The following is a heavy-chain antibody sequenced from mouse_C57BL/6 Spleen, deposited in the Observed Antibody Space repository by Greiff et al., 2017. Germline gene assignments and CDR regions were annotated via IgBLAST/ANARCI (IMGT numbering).Heavy chain of an antibody. CDR2: ISSGSSTI. V-gene: IGHV5-17*01. Sequence: EVNVVESGGGLVKPGGSLKLSCAASGFTFSDYGMHWVRQAPEQGLEWVAYISSGSSTIYYADTVKGRFTISRDNAKNTLFLQMTSLRSEDTAMYYCARRAYGYAMDYWGQGTSVTVSS. CDR3: ARRAYGYAMDY. CDR1: GFTFSDYG. D-gene: IGHD3-1*01. J-gene: IGHJ4*01.